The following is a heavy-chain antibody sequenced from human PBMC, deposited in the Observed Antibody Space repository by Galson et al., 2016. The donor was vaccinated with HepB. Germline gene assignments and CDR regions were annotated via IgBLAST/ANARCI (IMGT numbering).Heavy chain of an antibody. Sequence: SLRLSCAASKFTFDDYAMHWVRQAPGKGLEWVSGISTGSNTIYYADSVRGRFTISRDNAKNSLYLQISGLRVEDTAVYYCARDLRAYCGGDCPADSWGQGTLVAVSS. J-gene: IGHJ4*02. CDR2: ISTGSNTI. CDR1: KFTFDDYA. V-gene: IGHV3-48*01. D-gene: IGHD2-21*02. CDR3: ARDLRAYCGGDCPADS.